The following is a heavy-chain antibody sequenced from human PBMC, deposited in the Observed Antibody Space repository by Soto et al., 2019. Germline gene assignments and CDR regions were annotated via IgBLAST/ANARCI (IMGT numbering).Heavy chain of an antibody. V-gene: IGHV3-33*01. CDR1: GFTFSSYG. D-gene: IGHD6-13*01. CDR3: ARDVLDSSSWYHYYYYYGMDV. CDR2: IWYDGSNK. Sequence: GGSLRLSCAASGFTFSSYGMHWVRQAPGKGLEWVAVIWYDGSNKYYADSVKGRFTISRDNSKNTLYLQMNSLRAEDTAVYYCARDVLDSSSWYHYYYYYGMDVWGQGTTVTVSS. J-gene: IGHJ6*02.